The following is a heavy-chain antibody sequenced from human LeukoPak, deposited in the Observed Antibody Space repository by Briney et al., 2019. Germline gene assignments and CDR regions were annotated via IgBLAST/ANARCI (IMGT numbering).Heavy chain of an antibody. Sequence: ASVKVSCKASGYTFNTYALNWVRQAPGQGLEWMGWINTNTGHPTYAQGFTGRFVFALDISANTAFLQISSPMPEDTAVYFCARVGRIETTGTGNDYWGQGTLVTVSS. CDR1: GYTFNTYA. V-gene: IGHV7-4-1*02. CDR3: ARVGRIETTGTGNDY. CDR2: INTNTGHP. D-gene: IGHD3-10*01. J-gene: IGHJ4*02.